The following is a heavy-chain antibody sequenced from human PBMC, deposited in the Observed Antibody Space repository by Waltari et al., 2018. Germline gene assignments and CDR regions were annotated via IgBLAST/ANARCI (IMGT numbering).Heavy chain of an antibody. CDR2: IRHDGTYT. D-gene: IGHD3-22*01. CDR3: ARDRGGYGDFVSWFDP. J-gene: IGHJ5*02. V-gene: IGHV3-30*02. Sequence: QLVESGGGVVQPGGSLRLSCVVSGFTFSDYGLDWVRQAPGNGREWVSFIRHDGTYTYYADSVKGRFGISRDNSKNTAYLQMDSLGPEDTAVYSCARDRGGYGDFVSWFDPWGQGTLVTVSS. CDR1: GFTFSDYG.